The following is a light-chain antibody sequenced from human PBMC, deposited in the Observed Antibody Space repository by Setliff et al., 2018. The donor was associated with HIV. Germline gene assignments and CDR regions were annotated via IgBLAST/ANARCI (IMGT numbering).Light chain of an antibody. CDR2: DVS. CDR1: SSDVGGYNY. V-gene: IGLV2-14*01. Sequence: QSALAQPASVSGSPGQSITISCTGTSSDVGGYNYVSWYQQHPGKAPKLMIYDVSKWPSGVSNRFSGSKSGKTASLTISGLQTEDEADYYCSSYTSSSTYVFGTGTKVTVL. J-gene: IGLJ1*01. CDR3: SSYTSSSTYV.